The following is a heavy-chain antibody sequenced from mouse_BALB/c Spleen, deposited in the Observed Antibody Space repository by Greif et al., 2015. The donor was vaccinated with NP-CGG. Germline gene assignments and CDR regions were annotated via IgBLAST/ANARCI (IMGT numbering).Heavy chain of an antibody. CDR3: ARDRGGHWYFDV. V-gene: IGHV5-9-4*01. J-gene: IGHJ1*01. D-gene: IGHD3-1*01. CDR2: ISSGGSYT. CDR1: GFTFSSYA. Sequence: EVMLVESGGGLVKPGGSLKLSCAASGFTFSSYAMSWVRQSPEKRLEWVAEISSGGSYTYYPDTVTGRFTISRDNAKNTLYLEMSSLRSEDTAMYYCARDRGGHWYFDVWGAGTTVTVSS.